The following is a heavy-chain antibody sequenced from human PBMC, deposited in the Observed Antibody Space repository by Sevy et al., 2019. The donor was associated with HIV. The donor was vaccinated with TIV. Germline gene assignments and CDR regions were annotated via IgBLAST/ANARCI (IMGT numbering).Heavy chain of an antibody. V-gene: IGHV3-30*02. CDR3: ARGRKTTEEWLEELDYYYGLDV. D-gene: IGHD2-8*01. J-gene: IGHJ6*02. Sequence: GGSLRLSCAASGFSLTTSDMHWVRQAPGKGLEWVAYVRNDGSNKYYADSVRDRFTISRDSRKNTLYLQMNSLRDEDTAIYYCARGRKTTEEWLEELDYYYGLDVWGQGTTVTVSS. CDR2: VRNDGSNK. CDR1: GFSLTTSD.